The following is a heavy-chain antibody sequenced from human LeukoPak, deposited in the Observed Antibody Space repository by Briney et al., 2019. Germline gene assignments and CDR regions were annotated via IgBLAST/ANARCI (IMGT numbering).Heavy chain of an antibody. J-gene: IGHJ4*02. V-gene: IGHV3-9*01. D-gene: IGHD6-19*01. Sequence: GGSLRLSCAASGFTFDDYAMHWVRQAPGKGLEGVSGISWNSGSIGYADSVKGRFTISRDNAKNSLYLQMNSLRAEDTALYYCAKDISPGYSSGWYYFDYWGQGTLVTVSS. CDR3: AKDISPGYSSGWYYFDY. CDR1: GFTFDDYA. CDR2: ISWNSGSI.